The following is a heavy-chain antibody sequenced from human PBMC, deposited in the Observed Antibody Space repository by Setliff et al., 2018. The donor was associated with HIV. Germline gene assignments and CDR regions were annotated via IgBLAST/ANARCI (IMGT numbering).Heavy chain of an antibody. CDR2: ITASGGST. CDR1: GFTFSSYS. J-gene: IGHJ4*02. Sequence: LRLSCAASGFTFSSYSVSWVRQAPGKGLEWVSAITASGGSTYYADSVKGRFTISRDNSKNTVYLQVNSLRAEDTAVYYCAKGPTTGGGPSYRAYFDYWGQGTLVTAPQ. CDR3: AKGPTTGGGPSYRAYFDY. V-gene: IGHV3-23*01. D-gene: IGHD3-16*01.